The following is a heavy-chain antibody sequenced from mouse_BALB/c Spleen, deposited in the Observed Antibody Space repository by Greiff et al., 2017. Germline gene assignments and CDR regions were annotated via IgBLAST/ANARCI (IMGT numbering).Heavy chain of an antibody. Sequence: QVQLKESGPGLVQPSQSLSITCTVSGFSLTSYGVHWVRQSPGKGLEWLGVIWSGGSTDYNAAFISRLSISKDNSKSQVFFKMNSLQANDTAIYYCARNGRHYAMDYWGQGTSVTVSS. CDR1: GFSLTSYG. D-gene: IGHD3-2*02. V-gene: IGHV2-2*02. CDR2: IWSGGST. CDR3: ARNGRHYAMDY. J-gene: IGHJ4*01.